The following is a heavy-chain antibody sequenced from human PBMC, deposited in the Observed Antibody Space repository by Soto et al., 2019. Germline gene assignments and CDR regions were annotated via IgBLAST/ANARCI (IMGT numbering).Heavy chain of an antibody. CDR1: GFTLRSFS. CDR2: ITTGNDYI. CDR3: ARDSYSSLFDS. Sequence: GGSLRLSCVASGFTLRSFSMSWVRQTPGKGLEWVSSITTGNDYISYADSVKGRFTISRDNAKNSLFLQMNSLRAEDTALYFCARDSYSSLFDSWGQGTLVTVSS. J-gene: IGHJ5*01. V-gene: IGHV3-21*01. D-gene: IGHD6-19*01.